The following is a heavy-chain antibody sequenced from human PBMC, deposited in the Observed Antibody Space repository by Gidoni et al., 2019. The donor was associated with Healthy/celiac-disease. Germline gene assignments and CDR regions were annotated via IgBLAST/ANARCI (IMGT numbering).Heavy chain of an antibody. CDR2: INHSGST. CDR3: ARALASSSSGPYYYYMDV. D-gene: IGHD6-6*01. V-gene: IGHV4-34*01. CDR1: GKSGAS. J-gene: IGHJ6*03. Sequence: QVQLQQWGAGLLKPSETLSLTCAVYGKSGASSWIRQPPGKGLEWIGEINHSGSTNYNPSLKSRVTISGDTSKNQFSLKLSSVTAADTAVYYCARALASSSSGPYYYYMDVWGKGTTVTVSS.